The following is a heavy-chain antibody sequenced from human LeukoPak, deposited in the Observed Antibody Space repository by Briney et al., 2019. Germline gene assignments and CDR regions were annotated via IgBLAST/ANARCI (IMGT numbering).Heavy chain of an antibody. D-gene: IGHD2-15*01. CDR1: GFTFSIYA. Sequence: PGGSLRLSCAASGFTFSIYAMSWVGQAPGRGLEWVSAISGSGGSTYYADSVKGRFTISRDNSKNTLYLQMNSLRAEDTAVYYCAKGVVVAATVPWAFDYWGQGTLVTVSS. CDR3: AKGVVVAATVPWAFDY. V-gene: IGHV3-23*01. CDR2: ISGSGGST. J-gene: IGHJ4*02.